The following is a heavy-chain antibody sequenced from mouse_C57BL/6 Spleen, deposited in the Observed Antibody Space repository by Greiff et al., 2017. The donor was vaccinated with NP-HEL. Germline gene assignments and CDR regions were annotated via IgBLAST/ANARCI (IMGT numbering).Heavy chain of an antibody. CDR3: ARDERGDDNYFDY. CDR1: GFTFSSYA. Sequence: EVMLVESGGGLVKPGGSLKLSCAASGFTFSSYAMSWVRQTPEKRLEWVATISDGGSYTYYPDNVKGRFTISRDNAKNNLYLQMSHLKSEDTAMYYCARDERGDDNYFDYWGQGTTLTVSS. V-gene: IGHV5-4*01. CDR2: ISDGGSYT. J-gene: IGHJ2*01.